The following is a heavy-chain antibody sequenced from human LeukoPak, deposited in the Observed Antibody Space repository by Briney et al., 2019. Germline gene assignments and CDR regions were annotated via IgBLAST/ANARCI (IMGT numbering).Heavy chain of an antibody. J-gene: IGHJ4*02. CDR1: GYTFSGYY. Sequence: ASVKVSCKASGYTFSGYYMYWVRQAPGQELEWMGWMNPNRGGTNYAQKFQGWVTMTRNTSNSTAYMELSRLRSDDTAVYYCARDIAATERYYDSSGYYRGVFDYWGQGTLVTVSS. CDR2: MNPNRGGT. CDR3: ARDIAATERYYDSSGYYRGVFDY. D-gene: IGHD3-22*01. V-gene: IGHV1-2*04.